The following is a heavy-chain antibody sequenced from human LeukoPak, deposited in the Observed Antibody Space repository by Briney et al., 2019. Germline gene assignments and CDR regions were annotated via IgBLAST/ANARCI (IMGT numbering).Heavy chain of an antibody. CDR2: IYSGGST. Sequence: GGSLRLSCAASGFTVSSNYMSWVRQAPGKGLEWVSVIYSGGSTYYADSVKGRFTISRDNSKNTLYLQMNSLRAEDTAVYYCARDRRSGYYDSSGYDYWGQGTLVTVSS. D-gene: IGHD3-22*01. CDR3: ARDRRSGYYDSSGYDY. CDR1: GFTVSSNY. J-gene: IGHJ4*02. V-gene: IGHV3-66*01.